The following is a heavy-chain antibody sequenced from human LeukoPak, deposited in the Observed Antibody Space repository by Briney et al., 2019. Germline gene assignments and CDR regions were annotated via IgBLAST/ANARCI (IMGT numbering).Heavy chain of an antibody. CDR1: GFFVRSGNY. CDR2: VHHSGNT. V-gene: IGHV4-38-2*02. D-gene: IGHD3-22*01. Sequence: SETLSLTRSVSGFFVRSGNYWGWIRQTPGRGLEWVGNVHHSGNTYYNMSLRSRVTLSLDTSRNQFSLSLTSVTAAGTAVYFCARVRGSGYYYLPFDSWGRGALVTVSS. J-gene: IGHJ4*02. CDR3: ARVRGSGYYYLPFDS.